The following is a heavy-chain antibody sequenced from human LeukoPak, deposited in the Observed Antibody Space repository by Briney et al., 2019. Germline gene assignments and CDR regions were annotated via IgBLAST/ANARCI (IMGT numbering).Heavy chain of an antibody. D-gene: IGHD6-19*01. V-gene: IGHV1-18*01. J-gene: IGHJ4*02. Sequence: ASVKVSCTASGYTFTSFGISWVRQAPGQGLEWMGWISLYNRNTNYAQRLQDRVTVTTDTATSTVYMELASLRSEDTAIYYCVSHHSSGHLTYYFDYWGQGTLVTVSS. CDR1: GYTFTSFG. CDR2: ISLYNRNT. CDR3: VSHHSSGHLTYYFDY.